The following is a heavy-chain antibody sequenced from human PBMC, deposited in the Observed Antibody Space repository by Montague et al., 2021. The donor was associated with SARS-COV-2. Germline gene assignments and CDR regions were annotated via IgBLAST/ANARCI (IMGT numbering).Heavy chain of an antibody. CDR2: IKPDESEK. J-gene: IGHJ6*02. CDR1: GFTFSNIW. V-gene: IGHV3-7*01. Sequence: SLRLSCAASGFTFSNIWMSWVRQAPGKGLEWVANIKPDESEKNDVDSVKGRLSISRDNAKNSLYLKMDNLRAEDTAIYYCAKNVGAHGLDVWGQGTSVSVSS. CDR3: AKNVGAHGLDV. D-gene: IGHD4/OR15-4a*01.